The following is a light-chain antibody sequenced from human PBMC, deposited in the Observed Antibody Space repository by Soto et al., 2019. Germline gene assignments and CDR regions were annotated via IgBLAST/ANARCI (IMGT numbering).Light chain of an antibody. V-gene: IGKV3-20*01. CDR3: QQYGSSGT. J-gene: IGKJ1*01. CDR1: QSVSNNY. Sequence: EFVLTQSPGTLSLSPGESATLSCRASQSVSNNYLAWYQQKPGQAPRLLIYGASNRATGIPDRFSGSGSGTDFTLTISRLEPEDFAVYYCQQYGSSGTFGQGTKVDIK. CDR2: GAS.